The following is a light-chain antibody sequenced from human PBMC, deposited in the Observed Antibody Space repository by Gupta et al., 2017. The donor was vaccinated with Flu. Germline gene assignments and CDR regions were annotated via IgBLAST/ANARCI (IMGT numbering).Light chain of an antibody. V-gene: IGKV3-20*01. Sequence: DILLTQSPGTLSLSPGERATLSCRVSQSVSSSYLAWYQQKPGQAPRLLIYDASSRATGIPDRFSGSGSGTDFTLTITRLEPEDFAVYYCHHDCGSPRTFGQGTKVEIK. CDR2: DAS. CDR1: QSVSSSY. CDR3: HHDCGSPRT. J-gene: IGKJ1*01.